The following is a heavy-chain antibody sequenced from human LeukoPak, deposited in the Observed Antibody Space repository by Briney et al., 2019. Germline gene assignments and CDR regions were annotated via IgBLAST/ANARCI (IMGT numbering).Heavy chain of an antibody. CDR1: GFTFSDYA. Sequence: RAGGSLRLSCTASGFTFSDYAMNWVRQAPGKGLEWVSVISGSGGTTYYADSVKGRLTISRDNSRNTLYLQANSLRADDTAVYYCAKGSSRGTTMTWFDPWGQGTLVTVSS. D-gene: IGHD4-17*01. J-gene: IGHJ5*02. CDR2: ISGSGGTT. CDR3: AKGSSRGTTMTWFDP. V-gene: IGHV3-23*01.